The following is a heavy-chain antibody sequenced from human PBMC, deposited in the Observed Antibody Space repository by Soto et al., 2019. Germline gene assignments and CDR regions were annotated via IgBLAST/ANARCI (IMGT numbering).Heavy chain of an antibody. V-gene: IGHV3-23*01. Sequence: GGSLRLSCAASGFTFSSYAMSWVRQAPGKGLEWVSAISGSGGSTYYADSVKGRFTISRDNSKNTLYLQMNSLRAEDTAVYYCAKLARGVITYYYGMDVWGQGTTVTVSS. J-gene: IGHJ6*02. CDR1: GFTFSSYA. CDR3: AKLARGVITYYYGMDV. CDR2: ISGSGGST. D-gene: IGHD3-10*01.